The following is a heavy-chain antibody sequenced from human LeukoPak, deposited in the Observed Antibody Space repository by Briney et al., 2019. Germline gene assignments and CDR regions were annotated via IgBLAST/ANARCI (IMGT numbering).Heavy chain of an antibody. J-gene: IGHJ4*02. CDR3: ARLNGYCSSTSCYYYFDY. Sequence: PSETLSLTCTVSGGSVSRDSYYWSWIRQPPGKGLEWIGYIYYSGSTNYNPSLKSRVTMLGDTSKNQFSLKLSSVTAADTAVYYCARLNGYCSSTSCYYYFDYWGQGTLVTVSS. D-gene: IGHD2-2*03. CDR1: GGSVSRDSYY. CDR2: IYYSGST. V-gene: IGHV4-61*01.